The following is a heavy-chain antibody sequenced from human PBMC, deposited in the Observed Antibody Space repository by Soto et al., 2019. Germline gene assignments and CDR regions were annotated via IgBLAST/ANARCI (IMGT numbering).Heavy chain of an antibody. V-gene: IGHV3-23*01. Sequence: EVHLLESGGGLVLPGGSLRLSCAASGFTFSSYAMSWVRQAPGKGLEWVSDISGSGGSTYYADSVKGRFTISRDNSKNTLYLQMNSLRAEDTAVYYCAKDGGEPNPSNDLDYWGQGTLVTVSS. CDR1: GFTFSSYA. CDR2: ISGSGGST. D-gene: IGHD2-21*01. CDR3: AKDGGEPNPSNDLDY. J-gene: IGHJ4*02.